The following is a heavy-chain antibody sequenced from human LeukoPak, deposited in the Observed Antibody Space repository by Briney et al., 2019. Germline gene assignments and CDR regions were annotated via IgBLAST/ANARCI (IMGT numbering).Heavy chain of an antibody. J-gene: IGHJ5*02. CDR1: GGSFSGYY. Sequence: PSETLSLTCAVYGGSFSGYYWSWIRQPPGKGLEWIGEINHSGSTNYNPSLKSRVTISVVTSKNQFSLKLSSVTAADTAVYYCARGHVRWFDPWGQGTLVTVSS. V-gene: IGHV4-34*01. D-gene: IGHD3-10*02. CDR2: INHSGST. CDR3: ARGHVRWFDP.